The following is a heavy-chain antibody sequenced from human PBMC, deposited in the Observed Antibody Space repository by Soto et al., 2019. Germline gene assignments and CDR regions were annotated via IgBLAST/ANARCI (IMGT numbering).Heavy chain of an antibody. Sequence: QVQLQESGPGLVKPSGTLSLTCAASGGSISTSNWWSWVRQPPGKGLEGIGEIYHSGSTNYNPSLKSRVPISVDKSKDQLSLRLSSVTDAETAVYYGARVRGGYYYAMDVWGQGTTVTVSS. V-gene: IGHV4-4*02. CDR2: IYHSGST. CDR3: ARVRGGYYYAMDV. CDR1: GGSISTSNW. J-gene: IGHJ6*02. D-gene: IGHD3-10*02.